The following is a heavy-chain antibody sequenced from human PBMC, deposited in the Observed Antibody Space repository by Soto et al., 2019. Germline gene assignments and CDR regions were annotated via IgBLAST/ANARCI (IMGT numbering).Heavy chain of an antibody. V-gene: IGHV3-23*01. CDR2: FSAGGRA. CDR1: GFSFSNYA. CDR3: ARDGIGGTAFRGFLDY. J-gene: IGHJ4*02. D-gene: IGHD1-1*01. Sequence: GGSLRLSCEASGFSFSNYALSWVRQAPGKGLEWVSTFSAGGRAYYADSVKGRFTIAKDFSKNTLHLQMNSLRVEDTALYYCARDGIGGTAFRGFLDYWGQGTLVTVSS.